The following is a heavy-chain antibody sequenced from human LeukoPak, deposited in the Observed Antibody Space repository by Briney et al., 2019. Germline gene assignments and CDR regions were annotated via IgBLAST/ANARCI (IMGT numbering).Heavy chain of an antibody. D-gene: IGHD1-26*01. CDR2: IYYSGST. CDR1: GGSIGSSTYY. Sequence: SDTLSLTCTVSGGSIGSSTYYWGWIRQPPGKGLEWIGSIYYSGSTYYNPSLKSRVTISVDTSKNQFSLKLSSVTAADTAVYYCARPEVGATRGLDYWGQGTLVTVSS. J-gene: IGHJ4*02. CDR3: ARPEVGATRGLDY. V-gene: IGHV4-39*01.